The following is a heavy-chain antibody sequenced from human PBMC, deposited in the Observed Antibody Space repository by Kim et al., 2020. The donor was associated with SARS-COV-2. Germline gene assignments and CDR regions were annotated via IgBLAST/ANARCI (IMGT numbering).Heavy chain of an antibody. J-gene: IGHJ4*02. CDR1: GGSISSSSYY. CDR2: IYYSGST. Sequence: SETLSLTCTVSGGSISSSSYYWGWIRQPPGKGLEWIGSIYYSGSTYYNPSLKSRVTISVDTSKNQFSLKLSSVTAADTAVYYCARVMGIAAAGINFDYWGPGTLVTGSS. D-gene: IGHD6-13*01. CDR3: ARVMGIAAAGINFDY. V-gene: IGHV4-39*07.